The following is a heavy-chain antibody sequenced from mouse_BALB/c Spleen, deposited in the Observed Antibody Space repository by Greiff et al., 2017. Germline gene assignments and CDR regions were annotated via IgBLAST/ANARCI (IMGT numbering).Heavy chain of an antibody. D-gene: IGHD2-1*01. CDR2: IYPSDSYT. CDR3: TRSDGNYVGWFAY. Sequence: QVQLQQPGAELVRPGASVKLSCKASGYTFTSYWINWVKQRPGQGLEWIGNIYPSDSYTNYNQKFKDKATLTVDKSSSTAYMQLSSPTSEDSAVYYCTRSDGNYVGWFAYWGQGTLVTVSA. J-gene: IGHJ3*01. CDR1: GYTFTSYW. V-gene: IGHV1-69*02.